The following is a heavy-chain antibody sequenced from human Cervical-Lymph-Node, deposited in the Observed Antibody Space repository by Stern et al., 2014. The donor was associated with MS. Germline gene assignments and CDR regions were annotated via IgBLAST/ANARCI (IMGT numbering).Heavy chain of an antibody. CDR2: IHPGDSDT. CDR3: ARPWGFGELRDAFDI. CDR1: GYSFTSYW. D-gene: IGHD3-10*01. J-gene: IGHJ3*02. Sequence: VQLVQSGAEVKKPGESLKISCTGSGYSFTSYWIGWVRQMPGKGLEWVGIIHPGDSDTRYRPSVQGQVPISADKSISTAYLQWSSLKASDTAMYYCARPWGFGELRDAFDIWGQGTMVTVSS. V-gene: IGHV5-51*01.